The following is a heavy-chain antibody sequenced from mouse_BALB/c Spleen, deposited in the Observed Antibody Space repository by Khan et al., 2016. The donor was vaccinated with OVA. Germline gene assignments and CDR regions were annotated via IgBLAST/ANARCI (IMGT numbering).Heavy chain of an antibody. Sequence: EVQLQESGPGLVKPSQSLSLTCTVTGYSITSGYGRNWIRQFPGNKLEWMGFISHSGSTNYNPSLKSRISITRDTSKNQFFLQLNSVTTEDTATYDCARTARIKYWGQGTTLTVSS. V-gene: IGHV3-2*02. CDR3: ARTARIKY. J-gene: IGHJ2*01. CDR1: GYSITSGYG. D-gene: IGHD1-2*01. CDR2: ISHSGST.